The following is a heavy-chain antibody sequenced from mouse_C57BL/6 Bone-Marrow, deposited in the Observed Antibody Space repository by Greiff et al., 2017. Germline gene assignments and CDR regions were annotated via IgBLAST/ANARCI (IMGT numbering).Heavy chain of an antibody. D-gene: IGHD1-1*01. CDR3: ARHYYGSSSYYFDY. CDR2: ISNGGGST. Sequence: EVQVVESGGGLVQPGGSLKLSCAASGFTFSDYYMYWVRQTPEKRLEWVAYISNGGGSTYYPDTVKGRFTISRDNAKNTLYLQMSRLKSEDTAMYYCARHYYGSSSYYFDYWGQGTTLTVSS. CDR1: GFTFSDYY. V-gene: IGHV5-12*01. J-gene: IGHJ2*01.